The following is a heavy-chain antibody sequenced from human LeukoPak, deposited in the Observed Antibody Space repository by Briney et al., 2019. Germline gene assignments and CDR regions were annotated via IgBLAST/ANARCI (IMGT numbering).Heavy chain of an antibody. CDR3: ARGPLIAVAGTGIDY. Sequence: GGSLRLSCAASGFTFNSYWMHWVRQARGKGLVWVSRINSDGSSTSYADSVKGRFTISRDNAKNTLYLQMNSLRAEDTAVYYCARGPLIAVAGTGIDYWGQGTLVTVSS. V-gene: IGHV3-74*01. CDR1: GFTFNSYW. CDR2: INSDGSST. D-gene: IGHD6-19*01. J-gene: IGHJ4*02.